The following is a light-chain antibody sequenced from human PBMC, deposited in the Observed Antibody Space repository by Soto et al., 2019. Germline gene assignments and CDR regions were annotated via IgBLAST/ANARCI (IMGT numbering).Light chain of an antibody. CDR2: AAF. J-gene: IGKJ1*01. CDR3: RQTASAPAT. CDR1: QTIAKS. V-gene: IGKV1-39*01. Sequence: DLQVTQSPSFLSAAIGDRVTITCRASQTIAKSLSCYQQKPGKAPKLLIYAAFTLQSGVPSRFSAWGFGTDFTLSISCLQREDLATYYCRQTASAPATFGHGTRVEIK.